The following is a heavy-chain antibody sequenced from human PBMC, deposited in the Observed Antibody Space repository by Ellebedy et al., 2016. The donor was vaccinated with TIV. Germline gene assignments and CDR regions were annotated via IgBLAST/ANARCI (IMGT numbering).Heavy chain of an antibody. J-gene: IGHJ6*03. D-gene: IGHD2-2*01. V-gene: IGHV4-34*01. CDR2: INHSGST. CDR1: GGSFSGYY. Sequence: SETLSLXXAVYGGSFSGYYWSWIRQPPGKGLEWIGEINHSGSTNYNPSLKSRVTISVDTSKNQFSLKLSSVTAADTAVYYCAREGPLPEYPIAYYYYMDVWGKGTTVTVSS. CDR3: AREGPLPEYPIAYYYYMDV.